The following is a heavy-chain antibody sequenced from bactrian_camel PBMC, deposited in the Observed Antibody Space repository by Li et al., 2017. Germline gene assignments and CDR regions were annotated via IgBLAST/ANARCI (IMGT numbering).Heavy chain of an antibody. V-gene: IGHV3S40*01. CDR2: INSGGGTT. CDR3: TKGWDSWFVFDY. Sequence: VQLVESGGGLVQPGGSLRLSCAASGFAFSSYAMSWVRQAPGKGLVWVSAINSGGGTTYYADSEKGRFTISRDNAKNTMYLQLNSLKTEDQGKYYCTKGWDSWFVFDYWGQGTQVTVS. CDR1: GFAFSSYA. J-gene: IGHJ4*01. D-gene: IGHD2*01.